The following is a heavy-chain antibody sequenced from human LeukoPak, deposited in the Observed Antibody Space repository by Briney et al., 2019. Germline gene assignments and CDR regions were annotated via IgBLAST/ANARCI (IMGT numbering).Heavy chain of an antibody. Sequence: GGSLRLSCAASGFTFSSYSMNWIRQAPGKGLEGVSSISSSNSYIYYADSVKGRFTISKDNAKNSLDLQMNSLRAEDTAVYYCARAGGSTVSHSDYWGQRTLVTVSS. CDR2: ISSSNSYI. CDR1: GFTFSSYS. D-gene: IGHD3-10*01. V-gene: IGHV3-21*01. J-gene: IGHJ4*02. CDR3: ARAGGSTVSHSDY.